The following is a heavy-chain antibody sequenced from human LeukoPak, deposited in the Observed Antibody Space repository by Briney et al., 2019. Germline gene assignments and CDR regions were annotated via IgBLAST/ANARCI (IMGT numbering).Heavy chain of an antibody. CDR3: AKDLGQVGIDY. Sequence: GGSLRLSCAASGFTFSSYSMNWVRQAPGKGLEWVSSISSSSSYIYYADSVKGRFTISRDNSKNTLYLQMNSLRAEDTAVYYCAKDLGQVGIDYWGQGTLVTVSS. CDR1: GFTFSSYS. V-gene: IGHV3-21*01. J-gene: IGHJ4*02. D-gene: IGHD7-27*01. CDR2: ISSSSSYI.